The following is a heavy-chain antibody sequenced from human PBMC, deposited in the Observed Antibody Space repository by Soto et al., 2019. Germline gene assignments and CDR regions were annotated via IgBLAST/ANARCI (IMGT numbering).Heavy chain of an antibody. CDR3: ARDGERWQVRNRSFDY. Sequence: QVQLVESGGGLVKPGGSLRLSCEASGFTFSDFYMSWIRQAPGKGLEWVSYITDSGTYTNYADSVRGRFTISRDKTRKSVFLQMNGLRAEDTAVYYCARDGERWQVRNRSFDYWGQGTLVTVSS. V-gene: IGHV3-11*06. J-gene: IGHJ4*02. D-gene: IGHD6-19*01. CDR2: ITDSGTYT. CDR1: GFTFSDFY.